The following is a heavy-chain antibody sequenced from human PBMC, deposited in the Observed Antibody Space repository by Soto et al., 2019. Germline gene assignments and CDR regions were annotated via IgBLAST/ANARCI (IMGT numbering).Heavy chain of an antibody. D-gene: IGHD3-10*02. CDR2: INHSGNT. V-gene: IGHV4-34*01. CDR1: GWSFSSFD. CDR3: ARGNHYVLRCFVH. Sequence: PSETLSLTCAVYGWSFSSFDWSWIRQPPGKGLEWVGQINHSGNTNYNASLKSRGTISFDKSNNQFSLRLSSLTAADTAVYYCARGNHYVLRCFVHWGQGTPVTVSS. J-gene: IGHJ4*02.